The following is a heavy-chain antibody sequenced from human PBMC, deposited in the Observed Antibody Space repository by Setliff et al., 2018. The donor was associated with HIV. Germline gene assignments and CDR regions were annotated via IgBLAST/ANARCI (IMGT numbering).Heavy chain of an antibody. Sequence: ASVKVSCKASGYTFTGYYMHWLRQAPGQGLEWMGWINPNGGGTNFAQKFQGRVTMTRDTSISTAYMELSRLRSDDTAVYYCARNPDTSGYLYYYYYMDVWGKGTTVTV. CDR3: ARNPDTSGYLYYYYYMDV. V-gene: IGHV1-2*02. D-gene: IGHD3-22*01. CDR2: INPNGGGT. CDR1: GYTFTGYY. J-gene: IGHJ6*03.